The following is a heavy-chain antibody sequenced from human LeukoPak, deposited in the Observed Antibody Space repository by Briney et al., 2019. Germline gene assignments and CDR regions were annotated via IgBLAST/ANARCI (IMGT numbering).Heavy chain of an antibody. CDR1: GYSISSGYY. CDR3: ARDAGNYHMRGFDV. J-gene: IGHJ3*01. V-gene: IGHV4-38-2*02. D-gene: IGHD5-24*01. CDR2: IYHTGTS. Sequence: SETLSLTCNVSGYSISSGYYWGWIRQPPGKGLEWIGSIYHTGTSNHNPSLKSRVTISIDTSNDQVSLKLSSVTAADTAVYYCARDAGNYHMRGFDVWGPGTLVTVSS.